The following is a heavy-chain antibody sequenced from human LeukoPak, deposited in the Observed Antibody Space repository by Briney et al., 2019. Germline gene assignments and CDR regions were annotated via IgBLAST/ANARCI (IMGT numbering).Heavy chain of an antibody. J-gene: IGHJ3*02. CDR1: GFIFSDYY. CDR3: ARGSAFTTADI. V-gene: IGHV3-11*04. CDR2: ISGSGRTI. Sequence: GGTLRLSCAASGFIFSDYYMSWIRQAPGKGLEWVSHISGSGRTIYDADSVKGRFTTSRDNAQNSLYLQMNSLRAEDTAVYYCARGSAFTTADIWGQGTMVTVSS. D-gene: IGHD1-14*01.